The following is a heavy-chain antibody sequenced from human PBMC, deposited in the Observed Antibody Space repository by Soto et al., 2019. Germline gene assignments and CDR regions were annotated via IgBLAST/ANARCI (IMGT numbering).Heavy chain of an antibody. D-gene: IGHD2-21*01. CDR3: AKDRRLMWYFDL. J-gene: IGHJ2*01. CDR2: ISYDGSNK. V-gene: IGHV3-30*18. CDR1: GFTFSSYG. Sequence: SLRLSCAASGFTFSSYGMHWVRQAPGKGLEWVAVISYDGSNKYYADSVKGRFAISRDNSKNTLYLQMNSLRAEDTAVYYCAKDRRLMWYFDLWGRGTLVTVSS.